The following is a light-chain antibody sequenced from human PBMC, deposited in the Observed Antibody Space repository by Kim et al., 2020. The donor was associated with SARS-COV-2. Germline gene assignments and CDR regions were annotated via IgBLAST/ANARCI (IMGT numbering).Light chain of an antibody. CDR2: DVT. CDR1: SRDVGVYDY. Sequence: GQSVPISCTGTSRDVGVYDYVSWYQQHPGKAPKLMVYDVTKRPSGVPDRFFGFKSGNTASLTISGLQAEDEADYYCCSFAGTYSRVFGGGTQLTVL. CDR3: CSFAGTYSRV. J-gene: IGLJ3*02. V-gene: IGLV2-11*03.